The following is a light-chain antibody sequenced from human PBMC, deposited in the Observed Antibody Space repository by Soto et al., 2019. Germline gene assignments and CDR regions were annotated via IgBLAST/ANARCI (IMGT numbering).Light chain of an antibody. CDR1: QGVSRK. V-gene: IGKV3-15*01. J-gene: IGKJ1*01. CDR2: AAS. CDR3: QQYNNWPT. Sequence: DIVMTQSPATLSVAPGERVTFSCRASQGVSRKLAWYQHKPGQPPRLLIYAASARATGIPARFSGSGSGTEFTLTISSLQSEDFAIYFCQQYNNWPTFGQGTKVDI.